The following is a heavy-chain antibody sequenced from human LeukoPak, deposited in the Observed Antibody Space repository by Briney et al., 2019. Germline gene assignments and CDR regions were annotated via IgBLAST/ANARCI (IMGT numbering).Heavy chain of an antibody. J-gene: IGHJ3*02. CDR2: ISGYNGNT. CDR1: GYTFTTYG. CDR3: ARGGDGHRWGRRFDAFDI. V-gene: IGHV1-18*01. Sequence: ASVKVSCKTSGYTFTTYGISWVRQAPGQGLECMGWISGYNGNTNYAQKLQGRVTMTTDTSTSTAYMELRSLRPDDTAVYYCARGGDGHRWGRRFDAFDIWGQGTMVTVSS. D-gene: IGHD7-27*01.